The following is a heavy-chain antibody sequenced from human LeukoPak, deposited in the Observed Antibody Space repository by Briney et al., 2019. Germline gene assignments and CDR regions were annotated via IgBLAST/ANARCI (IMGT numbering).Heavy chain of an antibody. D-gene: IGHD3-3*01. CDR2: INHSGST. Sequence: SETLSFTCAVYGGSFSGYYWSWIRQPPGKGLEWIGEINHSGSTNYNPSLKSRVTISVDTSKNQFSLKLSSVTAADTAVYYCARGQSYYDFWSGYYYWGQGTLVTVSS. CDR1: GGSFSGYY. CDR3: ARGQSYYDFWSGYYY. V-gene: IGHV4-34*01. J-gene: IGHJ4*02.